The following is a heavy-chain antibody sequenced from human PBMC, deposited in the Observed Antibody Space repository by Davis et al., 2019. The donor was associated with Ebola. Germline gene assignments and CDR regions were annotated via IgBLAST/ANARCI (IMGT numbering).Heavy chain of an antibody. V-gene: IGHV1-2*06. Sequence: ASVKVSCKASVYTFAAHYIHRVRQALGQGREWMGRINPNFGGKIYAQKFQVRVTMTIDTSINTAYMDLDRLRSADTAVYYCARGHTYGRWDDWFDPWGQGTLVTVSS. CDR2: INPNFGGK. D-gene: IGHD5-18*01. CDR3: ARGHTYGRWDDWFDP. CDR1: VYTFAAHY. J-gene: IGHJ5*02.